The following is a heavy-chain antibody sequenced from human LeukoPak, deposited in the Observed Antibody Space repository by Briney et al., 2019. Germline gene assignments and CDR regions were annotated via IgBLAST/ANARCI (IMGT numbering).Heavy chain of an antibody. CDR2: IFPSDSDT. CDR1: GFRFTSYW. J-gene: IGHJ3*02. Sequence: GESLKISCKGSGFRFTSYWIAWVRQMPGKGLEWMGLIFPSDSDTRYSPSFQGQVTISADKSISTAYLQWSSLKASDTAMYFCARMSAFDIWGQGTMVTVSS. V-gene: IGHV5-51*01. CDR3: ARMSAFDI.